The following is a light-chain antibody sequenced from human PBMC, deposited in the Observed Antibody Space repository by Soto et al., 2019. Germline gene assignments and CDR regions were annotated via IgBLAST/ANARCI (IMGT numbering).Light chain of an antibody. V-gene: IGKV3-11*01. CDR2: DAS. Sequence: ETVLTQSPATLSLSPGQRATFSCRASQSVGSYLAWYQQKPGQAPRLLIYDASNRATGIPARFSGSGSGTDFTLTITSLEPEDFAVYFCQQRTDWPLTFGGWTKLEI. CDR3: QQRTDWPLT. CDR1: QSVGSY. J-gene: IGKJ4*01.